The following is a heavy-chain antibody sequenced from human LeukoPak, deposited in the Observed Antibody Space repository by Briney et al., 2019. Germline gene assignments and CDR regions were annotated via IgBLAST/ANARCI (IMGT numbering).Heavy chain of an antibody. CDR2: IYHSGST. Sequence: PSGTLSLTCAVSGGSISSSNWWSWIRQPPGKGLEWIGEIYHSGSTNYNPSLKSRVTISVDKSKTQFSLKLSSVTAADTAVYYCARDSAWVDSGYDEYFDYWGQGTLVTVSS. CDR3: ARDSAWVDSGYDEYFDY. D-gene: IGHD5-12*01. J-gene: IGHJ4*02. CDR1: GGSISSSNW. V-gene: IGHV4-4*02.